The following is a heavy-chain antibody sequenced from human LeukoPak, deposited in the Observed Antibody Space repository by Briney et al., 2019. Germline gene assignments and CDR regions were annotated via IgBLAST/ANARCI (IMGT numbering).Heavy chain of an antibody. CDR2: ISYDGSNK. CDR1: GFTFSSYG. J-gene: IGHJ4*02. V-gene: IGHV3-30*18. CDR3: AKNWNYMDY. D-gene: IGHD1-1*01. Sequence: GGSLRLSCAASGFTFSSYGMHWVRQAPGKGLEWVAVISYDGSNKYYADSVKGRFTISRDNSENTLYLQMNSLRAEDTAVYYCAKNWNYMDYWGQGTLVTVSS.